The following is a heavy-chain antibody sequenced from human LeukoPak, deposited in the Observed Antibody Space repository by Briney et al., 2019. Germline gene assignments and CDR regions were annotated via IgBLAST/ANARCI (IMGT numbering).Heavy chain of an antibody. D-gene: IGHD2-21*02. CDR1: GYTFTNYW. V-gene: IGHV5-51*01. Sequence: GESLKISCKGSGYTFTNYWIGWVRQMPGKGLEWMGIINPGDSDIRYSPSFQVQVTISADKSISTAYLQWSSLKASDTAMYYCARLPCGGDCYSPPFDYWGQGTLVTVSS. J-gene: IGHJ4*02. CDR2: INPGDSDI. CDR3: ARLPCGGDCYSPPFDY.